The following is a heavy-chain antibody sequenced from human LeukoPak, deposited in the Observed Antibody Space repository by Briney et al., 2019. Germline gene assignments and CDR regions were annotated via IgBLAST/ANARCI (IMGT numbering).Heavy chain of an antibody. J-gene: IGHJ4*02. Sequence: GGTLRLSCAASGFIFRSYWMHWVRHAPGKGLVWVSRINSDGSSTSYADSVKGRFTISRDNAKNTLYLQMNSLRAEDTAAYYCARRVVVPAAPYYFDYWGQGTLVTVSS. CDR2: INSDGSST. D-gene: IGHD2-2*01. CDR1: GFIFRSYW. CDR3: ARRVVVPAAPYYFDY. V-gene: IGHV3-74*01.